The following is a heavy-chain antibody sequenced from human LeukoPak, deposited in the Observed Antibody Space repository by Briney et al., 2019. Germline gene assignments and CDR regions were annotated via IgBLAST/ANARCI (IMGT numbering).Heavy chain of an antibody. Sequence: GGSLRLSCAASGFTFDDYAIHWVRQAPGKGLEWVSGISWNSGSIGYADSVKGRFTISRDNAKNSLYLQMNSLRAEDTALYYCAKANCGGDCSPDYWGQGTLVTVPS. CDR1: GFTFDDYA. J-gene: IGHJ4*02. D-gene: IGHD2-21*02. CDR2: ISWNSGSI. CDR3: AKANCGGDCSPDY. V-gene: IGHV3-9*01.